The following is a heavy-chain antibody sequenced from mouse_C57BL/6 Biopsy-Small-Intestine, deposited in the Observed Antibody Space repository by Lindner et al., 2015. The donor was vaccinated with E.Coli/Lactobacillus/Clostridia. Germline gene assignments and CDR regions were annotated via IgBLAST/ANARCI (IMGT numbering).Heavy chain of an antibody. CDR1: GYAFSTSW. Sequence: VQLQESGPELVKPGASVKISCKASGYAFSTSWMNWVKQRPGKGLEWIGRIYPEDGDTSYSGRFKDKATLTADISSGTAYMQLSSLTSEDSAVYFCARRYSNYQAWFPYWGQGTSGHCLC. D-gene: IGHD2-5*01. CDR2: IYPEDGDT. V-gene: IGHV1-82*01. CDR3: ARRYSNYQAWFPY. J-gene: IGHJ3*01.